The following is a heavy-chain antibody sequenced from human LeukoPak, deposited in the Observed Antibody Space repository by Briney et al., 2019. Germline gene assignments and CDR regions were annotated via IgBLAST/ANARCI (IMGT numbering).Heavy chain of an antibody. Sequence: SETLSLTCTVSGYSISSGYYWSWIRQPPGKGLEWIGEINHSGSTNYNPSLKSRVTISVDTSKNQFSLKLSSVTAADTAVYYCAREGGGFKTPDAFHVWGQGTMVTVSS. CDR2: INHSGST. J-gene: IGHJ3*01. CDR1: GYSISSGYY. V-gene: IGHV4-38-2*02. CDR3: AREGGGFKTPDAFHV. D-gene: IGHD5-12*01.